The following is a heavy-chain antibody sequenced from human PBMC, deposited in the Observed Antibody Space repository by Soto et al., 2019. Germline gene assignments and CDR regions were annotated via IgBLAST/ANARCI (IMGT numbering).Heavy chain of an antibody. V-gene: IGHV3-23*01. D-gene: IGHD3-9*01. J-gene: IGHJ5*02. CDR3: AKDVNPIPYLTGYYRLGWFDP. Sequence: GGSLRLSCAASGFTFSSYGMSWVRQAPGKGLEWVSAIKGSGGSTYYADSVKGRFTISRDNSKNTLYLQMNSLRAEDTAVYYCAKDVNPIPYLTGYYRLGWFDPWGQGTLVTVSS. CDR1: GFTFSSYG. CDR2: IKGSGGST.